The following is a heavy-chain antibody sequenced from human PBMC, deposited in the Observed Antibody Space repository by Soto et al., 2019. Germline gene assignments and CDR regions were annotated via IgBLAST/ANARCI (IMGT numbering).Heavy chain of an antibody. Sequence: PAQTLALTCAISGDTVSSNSAAGNWSRRSPSRVLEWLGRTYYRSKWYSGYAVSVKSRITVNPDTSKNQFSLQLNSVTPEDTAVYYCTGQSVAGAIDSWGQGTPVTVSS. J-gene: IGHJ4*02. CDR1: GDTVSSNSAA. CDR3: TGQSVAGAIDS. D-gene: IGHD6-19*01. CDR2: TYYRSKWYS. V-gene: IGHV6-1*01.